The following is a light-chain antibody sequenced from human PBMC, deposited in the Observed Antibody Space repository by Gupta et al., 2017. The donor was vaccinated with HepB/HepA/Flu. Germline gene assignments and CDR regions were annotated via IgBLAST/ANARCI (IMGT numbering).Light chain of an antibody. J-gene: IGKJ2*01. CDR1: HSLVHNGGDTL. Sequence: VITQSPLALPVTRGKPTSISCNSSHSLVHNGGDTLLDWVQQRSGQSPWRLIYRVSNRDSGVQSRCSGGGSSNYLTKRISRVEDEDVGVYYSLRYTYRPNTFGQGTKLEIK. CDR3: LRYTYRPNT. V-gene: IGKV2-30*02. CDR2: RVS.